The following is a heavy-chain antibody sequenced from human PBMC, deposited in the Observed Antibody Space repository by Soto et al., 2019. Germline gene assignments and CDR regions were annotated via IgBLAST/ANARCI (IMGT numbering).Heavy chain of an antibody. Sequence: QVQLVQSGAEVKKPGASVKVSCKTSGYIFTGFYMHWVRQAPGQGLEWMGWINPNSGGTNYPQKFRDRVTMTRDTSIGTAYMELSSLRSDDTAVYYCARDRVDYSSFHYGMDVWGQGTKVTVSS. CDR3: ARDRVDYSSFHYGMDV. J-gene: IGHJ6*02. CDR1: GYIFTGFY. CDR2: INPNSGGT. V-gene: IGHV1-2*02. D-gene: IGHD4-4*01.